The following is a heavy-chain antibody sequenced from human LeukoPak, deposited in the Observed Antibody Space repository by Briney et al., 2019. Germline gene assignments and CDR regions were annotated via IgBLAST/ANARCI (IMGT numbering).Heavy chain of an antibody. CDR2: IYYSGST. D-gene: IGHD3-16*02. CDR3: ARAGYDYVWGSYRPTHYYFDY. V-gene: IGHV4-59*01. Sequence: SETLSLTCTVSGASIRSYYWSWIRQPPGKGLEWIGYIYYSGSTNYNPSLKSRVTISVDTSKNQFSLKLSSVTAADTAVYYCARAGYDYVWGSYRPTHYYFDYWGQGTLVTVSS. CDR1: GASIRSYY. J-gene: IGHJ4*02.